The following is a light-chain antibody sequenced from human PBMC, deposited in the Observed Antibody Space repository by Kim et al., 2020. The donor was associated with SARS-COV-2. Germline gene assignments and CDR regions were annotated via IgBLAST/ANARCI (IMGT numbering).Light chain of an antibody. CDR3: NSRDSSGNHLR. CDR1: SLRSYY. CDR2: GKN. Sequence: SYELTQDPAVSVALGQTVRITCQGDSLRSYYASWYQQKPGQAPVLVIYGKNNRPSGIPDRFSGSSSGNTASLTITGAQAEDEADYYCNSRDSSGNHLRFG. J-gene: IGLJ3*02. V-gene: IGLV3-19*01.